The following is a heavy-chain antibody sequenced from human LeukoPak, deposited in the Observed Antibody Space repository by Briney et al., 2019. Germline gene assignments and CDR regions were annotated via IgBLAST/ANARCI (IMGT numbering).Heavy chain of an antibody. Sequence: SETLSLTCTVSGGSISSYYWSWIRQPPGKGLEWIGYIYYSGSTNHNPSLKSRVTISVDTSKNQFSLKLSSVTAADTAVYYCARAPSIGPEFYYYGMDVWGQGTTVTVSS. CDR2: IYYSGST. V-gene: IGHV4-59*01. J-gene: IGHJ6*02. D-gene: IGHD3-10*01. CDR3: ARAPSIGPEFYYYGMDV. CDR1: GGSISSYY.